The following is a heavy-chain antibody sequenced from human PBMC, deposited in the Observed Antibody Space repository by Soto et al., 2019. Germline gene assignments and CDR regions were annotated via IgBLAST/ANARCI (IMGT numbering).Heavy chain of an antibody. CDR1: GFTFDDYA. J-gene: IGHJ4*02. V-gene: IGHV3-9*01. Sequence: EVQLVESGGGLVQPGRSLRLSCAASGFTFDDYAMHWVRQAPGKGLEWVSGISWNGGNIGYADSVKGRFTISRDNSKNSLFLQMNSLRADDTALYFCAKDIYSSSSGQDYWGQGTPVTVSS. CDR3: AKDIYSSSSGQDY. D-gene: IGHD6-6*01. CDR2: ISWNGGNI.